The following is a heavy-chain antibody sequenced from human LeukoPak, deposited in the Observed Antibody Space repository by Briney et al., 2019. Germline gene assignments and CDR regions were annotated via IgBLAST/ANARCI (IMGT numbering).Heavy chain of an antibody. J-gene: IGHJ4*02. D-gene: IGHD2-15*01. Sequence: SVKVSCKASGGTFSSYAISWVRQAPGQGLEWMGRIIPIFGTANYAQEFQGRVTITTDESTSTAYMELSSLRSEDTAVYYCARDSCSGGSCYRGFDYWGQGTLVTVSS. CDR1: GGTFSSYA. CDR2: IIPIFGTA. CDR3: ARDSCSGGSCYRGFDY. V-gene: IGHV1-69*05.